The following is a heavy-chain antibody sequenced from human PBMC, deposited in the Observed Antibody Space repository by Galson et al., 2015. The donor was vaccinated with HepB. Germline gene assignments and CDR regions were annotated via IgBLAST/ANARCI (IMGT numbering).Heavy chain of an antibody. V-gene: IGHV3-30*18. CDR2: ISSDGGNT. D-gene: IGHD2-2*01. CDR3: VKDGGAVVPAAIVAYYSYGLDV. CDR1: GFTFRSYG. J-gene: IGHJ6*02. Sequence: SLRLSCATSGFTFRSYGMHWVRQAPGKGLEWVAAISSDGGNTYYGDSVKGRFTISRDNSRNTLSLQMNRLRPEDTAVYYCVKDGGAVVPAAIVAYYSYGLDVWGQGTTVTVSS.